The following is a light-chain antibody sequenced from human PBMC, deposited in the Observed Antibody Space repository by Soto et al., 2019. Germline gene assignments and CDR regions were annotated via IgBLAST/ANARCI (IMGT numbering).Light chain of an antibody. CDR3: QQYNSYSPWT. V-gene: IGKV1-5*01. CDR2: DAS. Sequence: DIQMTQSPSTLSASVGDRVTITCRASQSISSWLAWYQQKPGKAPKLLIYDASSLESGVPSRCSGSGSGTEFTLTIRSLQPDAFATYYCQQYNSYSPWTFGQGTKVEIK. CDR1: QSISSW. J-gene: IGKJ1*01.